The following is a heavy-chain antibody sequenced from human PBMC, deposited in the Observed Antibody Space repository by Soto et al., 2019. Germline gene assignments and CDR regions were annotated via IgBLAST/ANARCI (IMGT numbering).Heavy chain of an antibody. V-gene: IGHV3-21*04. CDR2: ISSSSSYI. CDR3: AKRSSGYYYPFDY. J-gene: IGHJ4*02. D-gene: IGHD3-22*01. Sequence: GSLRLSCAAPGVTCSSYSMSWVRQAPGKGLEWVSSISSSSSYIYYADSVKGRFTISRDNSKNTLYLQVNSLTAEDTAVYYCAKRSSGYYYPFDYWGQGTLVTVSS. CDR1: GVTCSSYS.